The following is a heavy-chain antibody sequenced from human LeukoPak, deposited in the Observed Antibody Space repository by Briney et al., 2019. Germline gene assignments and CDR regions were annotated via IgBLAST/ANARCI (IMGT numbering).Heavy chain of an antibody. J-gene: IGHJ6*02. CDR3: ARELREGSSGWFYYYYGMDV. CDR1: GFTFDDYA. CDR2: ISWNSGSI. Sequence: GGSLRLSCAASGFTFDDYAMHWVRQAPGKGLEWVSGISWNSGSIGYADSVKGRFTISRDNAKNSLYLQMNGLRAEDTAVYCCARELREGSSGWFYYYYGMDVRGQGTTVTVSS. D-gene: IGHD6-19*01. V-gene: IGHV3-9*01.